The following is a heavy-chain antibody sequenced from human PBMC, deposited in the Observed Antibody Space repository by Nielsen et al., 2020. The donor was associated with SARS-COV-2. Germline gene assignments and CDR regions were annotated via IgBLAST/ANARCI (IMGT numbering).Heavy chain of an antibody. CDR3: ATEVRQWLVHIDY. J-gene: IGHJ4*02. D-gene: IGHD6-19*01. CDR1: GFTFSSYG. V-gene: IGHV3-30*03. CDR2: ISYDGSNK. Sequence: GESLKISCAASGFTFSSYGMHWVRQAPGKGLEWVAVISYDGSNKYYADSVKGRFTISRDNSKNTLYLQMNSLRAEDTAVYYCATEVRQWLVHIDYWGQGNLVTVSS.